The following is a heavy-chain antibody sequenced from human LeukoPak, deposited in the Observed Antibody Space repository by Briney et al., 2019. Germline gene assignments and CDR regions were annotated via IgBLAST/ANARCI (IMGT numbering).Heavy chain of an antibody. CDR1: GDSIFTTRYH. CDR2: ITYSGDT. CDR3: ARHDGRGGATMGALDS. V-gene: IGHV4-39*01. J-gene: IGHJ4*02. D-gene: IGHD5-12*01. Sequence: SETLSLTCTVTGDSIFTTRYHWGWIRQPPGKGLEWIGSITYSGDTYENPSLESRVIISVDTSKNQFSVKLNSVTAADTAVYYCARHDGRGGATMGALDSWGQGSLVTVSS.